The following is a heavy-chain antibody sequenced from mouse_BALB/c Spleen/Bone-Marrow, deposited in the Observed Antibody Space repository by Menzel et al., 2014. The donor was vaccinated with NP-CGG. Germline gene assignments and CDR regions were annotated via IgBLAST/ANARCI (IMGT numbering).Heavy chain of an antibody. V-gene: IGHV5-17*02. CDR3: ARSHFYGKDFDY. CDR1: GLTFSNFG. Sequence: EVQRVESGAGLVQPGGPRKISCAVSGLTFSNFGMHWFRQPPEKGLEWVAFVSTGSTIIYYADTVKGRFTISRDNPENALFLQMTSLRSEDTAIYYCARSHFYGKDFDYWGQDTSLPGSS. D-gene: IGHD2-1*01. CDR2: VSTGSTII. J-gene: IGHJ2*02.